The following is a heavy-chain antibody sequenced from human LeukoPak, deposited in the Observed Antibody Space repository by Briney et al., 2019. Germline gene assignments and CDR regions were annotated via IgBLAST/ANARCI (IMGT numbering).Heavy chain of an antibody. CDR3: AREADIVSFDL. Sequence: ASVKVSCKASGYTFTVNHVHWVRQAPGQGREWMGWNDPNSGGTKYAQKFQDRVAMTSDTSISTAYMELSGLRSDDTAVYFCAREADIVSFDLWGRGTRVTVSS. J-gene: IGHJ2*01. V-gene: IGHV1-2*02. CDR2: NDPNSGGT. D-gene: IGHD3-16*02. CDR1: GYTFTVNH.